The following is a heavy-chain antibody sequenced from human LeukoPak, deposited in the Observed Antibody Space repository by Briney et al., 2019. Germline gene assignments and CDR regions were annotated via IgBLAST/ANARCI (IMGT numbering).Heavy chain of an antibody. CDR1: GGSTIGGGYS. V-gene: IGHV4-30-4*07. CDR3: ALAALYNDAFDI. J-gene: IGHJ3*02. Sequence: SGPWSFTCAVSGGSTIGGGYSWGWIGQPPGKGLGGIGYLYYNGNTYYNPSLKSRLAISVDASNNQFSLKLNSVTAADTAVYYCALAALYNDAFDIWGQGTMVTVSS. CDR2: LYYNGNT. D-gene: IGHD6-19*01.